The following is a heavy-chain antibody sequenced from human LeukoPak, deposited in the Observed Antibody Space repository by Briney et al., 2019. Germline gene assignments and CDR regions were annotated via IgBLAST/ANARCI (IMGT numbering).Heavy chain of an antibody. CDR3: AKWATGRSLDY. J-gene: IGHJ4*02. D-gene: IGHD3-3*01. Sequence: GGSLRLSCVVSGSGFTFSNFGMHWVRQAPGKGLEWVAGISYDGSYTYYADSVQGRFTISRDNSKNTLYLQMSSLRAEDTAMFYCAKWATGRSLDYWGQGTLVTVSS. CDR1: GSGFTFSNFG. V-gene: IGHV3-30*18. CDR2: ISYDGSYT.